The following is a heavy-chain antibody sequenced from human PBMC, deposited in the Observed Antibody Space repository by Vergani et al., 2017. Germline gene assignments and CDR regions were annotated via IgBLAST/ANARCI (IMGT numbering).Heavy chain of an antibody. J-gene: IGHJ4*02. V-gene: IGHV4-39*01. CDR3: ASKRGACRAAYCHSYDF. Sequence: QVQLQESGPGLVKPSETLSLTCTVSGDSVISTYYHWCCIRQPPGKGLEWIGSMDYSVSTSYNPSLESRISISFETPKNQFSLRLTSVTAADTAVYYCASKRGACRAAYCHSYDFWGPGTLVGVSS. CDR2: MDYSVST. CDR1: GDSVISTYYH. D-gene: IGHD2-15*01.